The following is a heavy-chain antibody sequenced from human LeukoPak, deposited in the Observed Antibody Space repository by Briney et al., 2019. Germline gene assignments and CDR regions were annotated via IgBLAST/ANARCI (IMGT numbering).Heavy chain of an antibody. Sequence: PSETLSLTCTVSGGSISSYFWSWVRQPPAKGLEWIGYISYSGSTNYNPSLKSRVTISIDTSKNLFSLTLTSVTAADTAVYYCASQPTNGDWLDNWFDSWGQGTLVTVSS. J-gene: IGHJ5*01. D-gene: IGHD2-21*01. CDR2: ISYSGST. CDR3: ASQPTNGDWLDNWFDS. CDR1: GGSISSYF. V-gene: IGHV4-59*08.